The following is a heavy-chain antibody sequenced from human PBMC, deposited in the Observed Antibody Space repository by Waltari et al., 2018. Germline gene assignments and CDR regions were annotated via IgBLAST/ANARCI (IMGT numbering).Heavy chain of an antibody. D-gene: IGHD6-19*01. CDR2: IYYSCST. Sequence: QVQLQESGPGLVKPSETLSLTCTVSGGSISSYYWSWIRQPPGKGLEWIGYIYYSCSTNDNPSLKCRVTRSVDTAKIQFSLKLSSVTAADTAVYYGAREIASYSSGLNDAFDIWGQGTMVTVSS. CDR3: AREIASYSSGLNDAFDI. J-gene: IGHJ3*02. CDR1: GGSISSYY. V-gene: IGHV4-59*01.